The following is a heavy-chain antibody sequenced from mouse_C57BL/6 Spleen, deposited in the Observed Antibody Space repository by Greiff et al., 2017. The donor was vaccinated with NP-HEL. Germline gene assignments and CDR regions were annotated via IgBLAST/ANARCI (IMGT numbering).Heavy chain of an antibody. J-gene: IGHJ4*01. CDR3: ARDLWSYAMDY. Sequence: EVKLVESGGGLVKPGGSLKLSCAASGFTFSSYAMSWVRQTPEKRLEWVATISDGGSYTYYPDNVKGRFTISRDNAKNNLYLQMSHLKSEDTAMYYCARDLWSYAMDYWGQGTSVTVSS. CDR2: ISDGGSYT. V-gene: IGHV5-4*01. CDR1: GFTFSSYA. D-gene: IGHD1-1*02.